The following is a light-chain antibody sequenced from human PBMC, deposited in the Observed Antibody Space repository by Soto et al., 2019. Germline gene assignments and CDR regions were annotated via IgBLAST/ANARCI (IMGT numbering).Light chain of an antibody. CDR1: QGISNY. V-gene: IGKV1-27*01. CDR2: GAF. Sequence: DIQMTQSPSSLSASVGDRVTITCRASQGISNYLAWYQQKPGKVPKLLIYGAFTLQSGVPSRFSGSGSGTDFTLTISSLQPEDVATYYCQKYHSAPPFTFGPGTKVDIK. CDR3: QKYHSAPPFT. J-gene: IGKJ3*01.